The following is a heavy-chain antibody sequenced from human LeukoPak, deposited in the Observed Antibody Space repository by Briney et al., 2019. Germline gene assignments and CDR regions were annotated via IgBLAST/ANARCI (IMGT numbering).Heavy chain of an antibody. CDR2: IRSKAYGGTT. CDR3: TRGSIQLWLHNGMDV. J-gene: IGHJ6*02. CDR1: GFTFGDHA. Sequence: PGRSLRLSCTASGFTFGDHAMSWVRQAPGKGLEWVGFIRSKAYGGTTEYAASVKGRFTISRDDSTSIAYLQMNSLKTEDTAVYYCTRGSIQLWLHNGMDVWGQGTTVTVSS. D-gene: IGHD5-18*01. V-gene: IGHV3-49*04.